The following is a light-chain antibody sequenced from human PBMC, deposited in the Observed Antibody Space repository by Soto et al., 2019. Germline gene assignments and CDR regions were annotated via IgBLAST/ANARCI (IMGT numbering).Light chain of an antibody. CDR3: SSYTSSSTTLV. CDR1: SSDVGGYNY. Sequence: QSVLTQPASVSGSPGQSITISCTGTSSDVGGYNYVSWYQQHPGKAPKLMIYEVSNRPSGVSNRFSGSKSGNTASLTISGLQAEDEADYYCSSYTSSSTTLVFGGGTQITV. CDR2: EVS. V-gene: IGLV2-14*01. J-gene: IGLJ7*01.